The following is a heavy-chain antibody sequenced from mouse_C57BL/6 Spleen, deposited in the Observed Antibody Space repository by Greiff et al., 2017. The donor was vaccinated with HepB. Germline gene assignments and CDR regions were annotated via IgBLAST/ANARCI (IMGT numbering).Heavy chain of an antibody. CDR1: GYTFTSYW. D-gene: IGHD1-1*01. V-gene: IGHV1-55*01. Sequence: VQLQQSGAELVKPGASVKMSCKASGYTFTSYWITWVKQRPGQGLEWIGDIYPGSGSTNYNEKFKSKATLTVDTSSSTAYMQLSSLTSEDSAVYYCARWDYGSSRYYFDYWGQGTTLTVSS. CDR2: IYPGSGST. J-gene: IGHJ2*01. CDR3: ARWDYGSSRYYFDY.